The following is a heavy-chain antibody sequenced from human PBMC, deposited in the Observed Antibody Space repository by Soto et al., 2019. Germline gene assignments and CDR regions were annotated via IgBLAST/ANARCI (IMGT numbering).Heavy chain of an antibody. CDR1: GGTFSSYA. V-gene: IGHV1-69*06. Sequence: QVQLVQSGAEVKKPGSSVKVSCKASGGTFSSYAISWVRQAPGQGLEWMGGIIPIFGAANYAQKFQGRVMLTADKSTSRAYMELSSLRPEDTSVYYCARASSSAAASIWFAPWGQGTLVTVSS. J-gene: IGHJ5*02. D-gene: IGHD6-13*01. CDR3: ARASSSAAASIWFAP. CDR2: IIPIFGAA.